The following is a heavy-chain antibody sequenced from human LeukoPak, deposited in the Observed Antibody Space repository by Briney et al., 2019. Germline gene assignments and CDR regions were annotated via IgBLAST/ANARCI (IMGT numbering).Heavy chain of an antibody. CDR1: GFTVSSNY. CDR3: ARDSDPYYGSGSEGSWFDP. V-gene: IGHV3-30-3*01. J-gene: IGHJ5*02. Sequence: PGGSLRLSCAASGFTVSSNYMSWVRQAPGEGLEWVAVISYDGSNKYYADSVKGRFTISRDNSKNTLYLQMNSLRAEDTAVYYCARDSDPYYGSGSEGSWFDPWGQGTLVTVSS. D-gene: IGHD3-10*01. CDR2: ISYDGSNK.